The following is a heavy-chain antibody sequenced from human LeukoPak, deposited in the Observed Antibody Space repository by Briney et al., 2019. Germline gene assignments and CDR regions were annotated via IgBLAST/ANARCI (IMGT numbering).Heavy chain of an antibody. CDR1: GGSISSGGYY. CDR2: IYYSGST. Sequence: SETLSLTCTVSGGSISSGGYYRSWIRQHPGKGLEWIGYIYYSGSTYYNPSLKSRVTISVDTSKNQFSLKLSSVTAADTAVYYCARRCSSTSCYAGEAVDYWGQGTLVTVSS. V-gene: IGHV4-31*03. J-gene: IGHJ4*02. D-gene: IGHD2-2*01. CDR3: ARRCSSTSCYAGEAVDY.